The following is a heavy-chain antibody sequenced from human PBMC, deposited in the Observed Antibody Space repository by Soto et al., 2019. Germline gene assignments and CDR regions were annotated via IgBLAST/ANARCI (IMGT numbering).Heavy chain of an antibody. CDR1: GGSISSYY. CDR3: ARESGYTMNLDY. Sequence: SETLSLTCTVSGGSISSYYWSWIRQPPGKGLEWIGYIYYSGSTIYNPSLKSRVTISVDTSKNQFSLKLSSVTAADTAVYYCARESGYTMNLDYWGQGTLVTVSS. J-gene: IGHJ4*02. CDR2: IYYSGST. D-gene: IGHD3-22*01. V-gene: IGHV4-59*01.